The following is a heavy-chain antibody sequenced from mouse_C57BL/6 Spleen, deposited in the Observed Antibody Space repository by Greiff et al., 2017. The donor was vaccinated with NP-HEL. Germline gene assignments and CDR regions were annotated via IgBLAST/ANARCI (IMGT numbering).Heavy chain of an antibody. CDR3: AGGVNKVSGLLV. CDR2: INPNNGGT. Sequence: VQLKQSGPELVKPGASVKIPCKASGYTFTDYNMDWVKQSHGKSLEWIGDINPNNGGTIYNQKFKGKATLTVDKSSSTAYMELRSLTSEDTAVYYGAGGVNKVSGLLVWGKGTTVTVS. J-gene: IGHJ1*03. V-gene: IGHV1-18*01. CDR1: GYTFTDYN. D-gene: IGHD1-3*01.